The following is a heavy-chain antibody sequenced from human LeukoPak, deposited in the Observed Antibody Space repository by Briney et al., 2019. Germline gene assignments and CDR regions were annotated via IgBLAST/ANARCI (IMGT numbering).Heavy chain of an antibody. CDR1: RGTFSSYT. Sequence: ASVKVSCKASRGTFSSYTISWVRQAPGQGLEWMGRIIPILGIANYAQKFQGRVTITADKSTSTAYMELSSLTSEDTAVYYCARDPNFWSGRNDYWGQGTLVTVSS. CDR2: IIPILGIA. J-gene: IGHJ4*02. V-gene: IGHV1-69*04. CDR3: ARDPNFWSGRNDY. D-gene: IGHD3-3*01.